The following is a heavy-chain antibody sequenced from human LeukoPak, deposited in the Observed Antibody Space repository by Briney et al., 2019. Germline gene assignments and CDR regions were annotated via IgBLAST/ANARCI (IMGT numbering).Heavy chain of an antibody. CDR3: AKDMSGQWLVQTPYDY. CDR1: GFTFSSYW. V-gene: IGHV3-9*01. J-gene: IGHJ4*02. D-gene: IGHD6-19*01. CDR2: ISWNSGSI. Sequence: GGSLRLSCAASGFTFSSYWMHWVRQAPGKGLEWVSSISWNSGSIGYADSVKGRFTISRDNAKNSLYLQMNCVRAEDTALYYCAKDMSGQWLVQTPYDYWGQGTLVTVSS.